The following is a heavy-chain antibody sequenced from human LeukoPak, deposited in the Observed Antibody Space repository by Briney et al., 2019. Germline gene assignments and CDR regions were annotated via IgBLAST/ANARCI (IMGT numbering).Heavy chain of an antibody. CDR2: INSDGSWT. CDR1: GNYW. Sequence: GGSLRLSCAASGNYWMHWVRQAPGKGLVWVSRINSDGSWTSYADSVKGRFTISKDNAKNTVYLQMNSLRAEDTAVYYCVSFYETYWGRGTLVTVSS. V-gene: IGHV3-74*01. J-gene: IGHJ4*02. D-gene: IGHD2/OR15-2a*01. CDR3: VSFYETY.